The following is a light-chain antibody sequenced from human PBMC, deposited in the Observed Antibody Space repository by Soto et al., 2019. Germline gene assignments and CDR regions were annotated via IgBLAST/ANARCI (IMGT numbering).Light chain of an antibody. CDR1: SSDVGSYNL. CDR3: CSYAGSSTNYV. V-gene: IGLV2-23*01. Sequence: ALTQPASVSGSPGQSITISCTGTSSDVGSYNLVSWYQQHPGKAPKLMIYEGSKRPSGVSNRFSGSKSGNTASLTISGLQAEDEADYYCCSYAGSSTNYVFGTGTRSPS. J-gene: IGLJ1*01. CDR2: EGS.